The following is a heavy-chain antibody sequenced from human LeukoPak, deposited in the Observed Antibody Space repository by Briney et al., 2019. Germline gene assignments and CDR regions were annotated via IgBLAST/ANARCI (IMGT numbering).Heavy chain of an antibody. D-gene: IGHD3-9*01. Sequence: GGSLRLSCAASGFTFSDYWMTWVRQTPGKGLEWVANIKQDGSEKYYVDSVKGRFTISRDNAKNSVFLQMNSLRAEDTAVYYCASDQPGDTFTIPFASWGPGTLVTVSS. CDR3: ASDQPGDTFTIPFAS. CDR1: GFTFSDYW. CDR2: IKQDGSEK. J-gene: IGHJ4*02. V-gene: IGHV3-7*01.